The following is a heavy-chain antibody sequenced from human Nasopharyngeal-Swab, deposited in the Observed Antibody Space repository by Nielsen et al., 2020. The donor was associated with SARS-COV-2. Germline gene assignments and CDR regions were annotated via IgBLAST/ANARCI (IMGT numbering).Heavy chain of an antibody. V-gene: IGHV3-53*05. CDR3: ARVEEGDYYGSGSRFSDAFDI. J-gene: IGHJ3*02. CDR2: IYSCGST. D-gene: IGHD3-10*01. Sequence: VRQAPGKGLEWVSVIYSCGSTYYADSVKGRFTISRDNSKNTLYLQMNSLRAEDTAVYYCARVEEGDYYGSGSRFSDAFDIWGQGTMVTVSS.